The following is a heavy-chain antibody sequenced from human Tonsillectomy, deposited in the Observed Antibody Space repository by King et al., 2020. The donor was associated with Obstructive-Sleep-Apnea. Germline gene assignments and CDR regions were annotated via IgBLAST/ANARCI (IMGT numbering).Heavy chain of an antibody. CDR2: INHSGNT. CDR3: AKGSSSWYPDYFDY. Sequence: VQLQQWGAGLLKPSETLSLTCAVYGGSFSDYYWSWIRQPPGKGLEWIWEINHSGNTNYNPSLKSRVTISVDTSKNQFSLKVSSVTAADTAMYYCAKGSSSWYPDYFDYWGQGTLVTVSS. CDR1: GGSFSDYY. V-gene: IGHV4-34*01. J-gene: IGHJ4*02. D-gene: IGHD6-13*01.